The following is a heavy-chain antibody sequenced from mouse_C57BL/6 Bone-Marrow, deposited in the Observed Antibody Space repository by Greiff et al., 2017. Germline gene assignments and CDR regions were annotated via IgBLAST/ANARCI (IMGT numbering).Heavy chain of an antibody. J-gene: IGHJ1*03. CDR2: IYPGSGST. V-gene: IGHV1-55*01. CDR3: ARREGWLLPLDFDV. D-gene: IGHD2-3*01. CDR1: GYTFTSYW. Sequence: QVQLQQPGAELVKPGASVKMSCKASGYTFTSYWITWVKQRPGQGLEWIGDIYPGSGSTNYNEKFKSKATLAVDTSSSTGYMQLSSMTSEDSAVYYCARREGWLLPLDFDVWGTGTTVTVSS.